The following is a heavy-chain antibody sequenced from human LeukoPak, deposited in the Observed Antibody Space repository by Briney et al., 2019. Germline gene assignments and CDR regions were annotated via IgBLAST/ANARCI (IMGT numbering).Heavy chain of an antibody. V-gene: IGHV4-4*09. CDR3: ASGIAVADDAEYFQH. CDR1: GGSVSSYY. D-gene: IGHD6-19*01. J-gene: IGHJ1*01. CDR2: VYSSENT. Sequence: SETLSLTCTVSGGSVSSYYWSWIRQPPGKGLEWIGYVYSSENTKYNSSLESRVTMSVDTSKNQFSLKLSSVTAADTAVYYCASGIAVADDAEYFQHWGQGTLVTVSS.